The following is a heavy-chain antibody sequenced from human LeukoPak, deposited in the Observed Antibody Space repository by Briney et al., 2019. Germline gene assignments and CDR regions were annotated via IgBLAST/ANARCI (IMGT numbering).Heavy chain of an antibody. J-gene: IGHJ4*02. CDR2: ISVRSNYI. V-gene: IGHV3-21*01. D-gene: IGHD3-22*01. CDR3: VRLRRNSDTSGFYYYYDF. Sequence: GGSLRLSCLASGYTFSSYSINWVRQAPGKGPEWVSSISVRSNYIYYADSVRGRFRISRDDARDSLYLQMNSLRAEDTAVYYCVRLRRNSDTSGFYYYYDFWGQGTLVTVSS. CDR1: GYTFSSYS.